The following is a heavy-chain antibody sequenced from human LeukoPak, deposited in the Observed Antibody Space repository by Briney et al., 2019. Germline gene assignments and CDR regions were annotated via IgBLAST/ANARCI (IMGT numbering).Heavy chain of an antibody. CDR3: ARDAGGLELPWFDP. CDR2: ITSRALHI. Sequence: GGSLRLSCAASGFTFSLYPMTWVRQAPGKGLEWVASITSRALHIYHADSVKGRFTISRDDAKNSLYLQLNSLRAEDTALYYCARDAGGLELPWFDPWGQGTLVTVSS. V-gene: IGHV3-21*04. CDR1: GFTFSLYP. D-gene: IGHD1-7*01. J-gene: IGHJ5*02.